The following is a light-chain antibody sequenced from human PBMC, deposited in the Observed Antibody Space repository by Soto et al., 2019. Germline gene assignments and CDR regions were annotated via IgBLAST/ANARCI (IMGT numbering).Light chain of an antibody. V-gene: IGKV4-1*01. CDR2: WAS. CDR3: QQCYSTPWT. CDR1: QSVLYSSNNKNY. Sequence: DSVMTQSPDSLAVSLGERATINCKSSQSVLYSSNNKNYLAWYQQKSGQPPKLLIYWASTRESGVPDRFSGSGSGTDFTLTISSLQAEDVAVYYCQQCYSTPWTFGQGTKVEIK. J-gene: IGKJ1*01.